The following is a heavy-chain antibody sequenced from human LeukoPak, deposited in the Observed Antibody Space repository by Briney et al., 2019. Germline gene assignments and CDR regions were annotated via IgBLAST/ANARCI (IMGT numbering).Heavy chain of an antibody. CDR1: GFTFSSYS. Sequence: GGSLRLSCAASGFTFSSYSMNWVRQAPGKGLEWVSSISSSSSYIYYADSVKGRLTISRDNAKNSLYLQMNSLRAEDTAVYYCARDLYSSGWFDYWGQGTLVTVSS. CDR3: ARDLYSSGWFDY. D-gene: IGHD6-19*01. V-gene: IGHV3-21*01. CDR2: ISSSSSYI. J-gene: IGHJ4*02.